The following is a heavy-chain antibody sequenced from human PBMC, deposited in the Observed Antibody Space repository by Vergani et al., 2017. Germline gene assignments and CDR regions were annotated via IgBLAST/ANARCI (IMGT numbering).Heavy chain of an antibody. D-gene: IGHD2-2*01. V-gene: IGHV3-30*04. CDR2: ISYDGSNE. Sequence: QVQLVESGGGVVQPGRSLRLSCAASGFIFSSYAMHWVRQAPGKGLEWVAVISYDGSNEYYADSVKGRFTISRDNSKNTLYLQMNSLRAEDTAVYYCASRYCSSTSCRANFDYWGQGTLVTVSS. CDR3: ASRYCSSTSCRANFDY. J-gene: IGHJ4*02. CDR1: GFIFSSYA.